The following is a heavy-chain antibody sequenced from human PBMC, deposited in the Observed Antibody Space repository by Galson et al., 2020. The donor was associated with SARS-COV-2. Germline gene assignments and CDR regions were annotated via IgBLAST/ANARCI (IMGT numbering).Heavy chain of an antibody. J-gene: IGHJ3*02. CDR3: ARRRCVGGHDAFDI. Sequence: SENLSITCNVSGDSLSSGGYYWSWVRQLPQQCLAWIGGMHYSGTTYYNPSLKSLLNISIDTSKNQFSLKLSSLTAAATAVYSCARRRCVGGHDAFDIWGQGTMVTVSS. D-gene: IGHD3-16*01. CDR2: MHYSGTT. CDR1: GDSLSSGGYY. V-gene: IGHV4-31*01.